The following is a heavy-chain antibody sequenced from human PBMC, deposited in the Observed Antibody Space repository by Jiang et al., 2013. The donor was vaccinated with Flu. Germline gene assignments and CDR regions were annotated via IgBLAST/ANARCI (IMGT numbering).Heavy chain of an antibody. Sequence: GAEVKKPGSSVKVSCKASGGTFTSSAISWVRQAPGQGLEWMGGIIPIFGTANYAQKFQGRVTITADKSTSTAYMDLSSLTSEDTAVYYCARGPDSSTYYYFYWGQGTLVTVSS. CDR3: ARGPDSSTYYYFY. V-gene: IGHV1-69*06. CDR1: GGTFTSSA. D-gene: IGHD3-22*01. J-gene: IGHJ4*02. CDR2: IIPIFGTA.